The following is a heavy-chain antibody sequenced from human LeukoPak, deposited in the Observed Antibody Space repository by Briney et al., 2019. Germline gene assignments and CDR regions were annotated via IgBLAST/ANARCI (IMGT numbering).Heavy chain of an antibody. D-gene: IGHD6-13*01. CDR2: IIWHGGGT. CDR1: GFTFDDYA. V-gene: IGHV3-43D*03. Sequence: AGGSLRLSCAASGFTFDDYAMHWVRQAPGKGLEWVSLIIWHGGGTDYADSVKGRFTISRDNSKNSLYLEMNSLRAEDTALYYCAKDIRPSAAELIDSWGQGTLVTVSS. J-gene: IGHJ4*02. CDR3: AKDIRPSAAELIDS.